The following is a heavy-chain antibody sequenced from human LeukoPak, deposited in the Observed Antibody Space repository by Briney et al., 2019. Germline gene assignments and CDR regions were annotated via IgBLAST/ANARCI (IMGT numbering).Heavy chain of an antibody. J-gene: IGHJ4*02. D-gene: IGHD2-2*01. CDR1: GFTFSSYG. Sequence: GGSLRLSCAASGFTFSSYGMHWVRQAPGKGLEWVAVISYDGSNKYYADSVKGRFTISRDNSKNTLYLQMNSLRAEDTAVYYYVRDSRPADWGQGTLVTVSS. CDR3: VRDSRPAD. V-gene: IGHV3-30*03. CDR2: ISYDGSNK.